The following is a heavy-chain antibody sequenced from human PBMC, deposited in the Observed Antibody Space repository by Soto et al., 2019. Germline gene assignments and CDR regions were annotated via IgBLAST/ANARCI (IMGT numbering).Heavy chain of an antibody. D-gene: IGHD3-10*01. CDR3: ARFDSGLPWSGELLSGYFDY. J-gene: IGHJ4*02. Sequence: QITLKESGPTLVKPTQTLTLTCTFSGFSLSTSGVGVGWIRQPPGKALEWLALIFWDDDKRYSPSLKSRLTITKDTSKNQVVLTMSNVDPMDTATYYCARFDSGLPWSGELLSGYFDYWGQGTLVTVSS. CDR2: IFWDDDK. V-gene: IGHV2-5*02. CDR1: GFSLSTSGVG.